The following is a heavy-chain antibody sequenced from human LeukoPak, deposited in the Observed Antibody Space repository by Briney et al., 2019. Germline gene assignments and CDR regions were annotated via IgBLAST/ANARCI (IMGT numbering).Heavy chain of an antibody. Sequence: ASVKVSCKASGYTFTSYGISWVRQAPGQGLEWMGWISAYNGNTNYAQKLQGRVTMTTDTSTSTAYMELRSPRSDDTAVYYCARDGARYCSSTSCYEDYWGQGTLVTVSS. D-gene: IGHD2-2*01. V-gene: IGHV1-18*01. J-gene: IGHJ4*02. CDR1: GYTFTSYG. CDR2: ISAYNGNT. CDR3: ARDGARYCSSTSCYEDY.